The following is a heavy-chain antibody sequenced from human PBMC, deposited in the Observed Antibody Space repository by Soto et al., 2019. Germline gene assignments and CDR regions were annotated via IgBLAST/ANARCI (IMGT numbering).Heavy chain of an antibody. D-gene: IGHD6-19*01. Sequence: GGSLIVSCGAAGVTFSSNNMNLVRPAPGKGLEWVSYISSSSSTTYYADSVKGRFTISRDNSKNTLYLQMNSLRAEDTAVYYCAKARERYSSGWSEWFDPWGQGTLVTVSS. J-gene: IGHJ5*02. CDR3: AKARERYSSGWSEWFDP. CDR2: ISSSSSTT. V-gene: IGHV3-48*01. CDR1: GVTFSSNN.